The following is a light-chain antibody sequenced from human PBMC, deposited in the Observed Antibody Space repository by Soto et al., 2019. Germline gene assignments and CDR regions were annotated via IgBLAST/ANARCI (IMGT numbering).Light chain of an antibody. J-gene: IGKJ4*01. CDR3: QQYYSTPLT. CDR2: WAS. CDR1: QSVLYSSNNKKY. Sequence: IVMTQSPDSLAVSLGERATINCKSSQSVLYSSNNKKYLAWYQQKPGQPPKLLIYWASTRESGVPDRFSGSGSGTDFTLTISSLQAEDVAVYYCQQYYSTPLTFGGGTKVDIK. V-gene: IGKV4-1*01.